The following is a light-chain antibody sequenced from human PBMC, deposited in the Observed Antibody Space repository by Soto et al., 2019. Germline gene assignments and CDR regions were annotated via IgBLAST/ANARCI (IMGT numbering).Light chain of an antibody. V-gene: IGKV3-11*01. J-gene: IGKJ5*01. CDR1: QSVGNY. Sequence: LTQTPASLSLSPWDRATLSCRASQSVGNYLAWYQEKPGQAPRLLIYDAFNRATGIPARFSGSGSGTDFTLTISSLEPEDFAVYYCHQRSSWPITFGQGTRLEI. CDR3: HQRSSWPIT. CDR2: DAF.